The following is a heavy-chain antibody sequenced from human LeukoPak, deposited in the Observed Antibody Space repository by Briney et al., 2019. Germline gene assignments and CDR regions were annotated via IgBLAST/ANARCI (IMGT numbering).Heavy chain of an antibody. D-gene: IGHD3-3*01. Sequence: ASVKASCKASGYTFTGYYMHWVRQAPGRGLEWMGWINPNSGGTNYAQKFQGRVTMTRDTSISTAYMELSRLRSDDTAVYYCARAEGGTIFGVVISWGQGTLVTVSS. J-gene: IGHJ5*02. CDR3: ARAEGGTIFGVVIS. CDR1: GYTFTGYY. V-gene: IGHV1-2*02. CDR2: INPNSGGT.